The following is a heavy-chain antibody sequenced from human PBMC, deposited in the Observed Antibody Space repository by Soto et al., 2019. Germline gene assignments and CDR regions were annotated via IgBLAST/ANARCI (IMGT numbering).Heavy chain of an antibody. D-gene: IGHD5-12*01. CDR1: GYTFTGYY. CDR3: ARVGYSGYDCCGMDV. V-gene: IGHV1-2*04. Sequence: QVQLVQSGAEVKKPGASVKVSCKASGYTFTGYYMHWVRQAPGQGLEWMGWINPNSGGTNYAQKFQGWVTMTRDTSISTAYMELSRLRSDDTAVYYCARVGYSGYDCCGMDVWGQGTMVTVSS. J-gene: IGHJ6*02. CDR2: INPNSGGT.